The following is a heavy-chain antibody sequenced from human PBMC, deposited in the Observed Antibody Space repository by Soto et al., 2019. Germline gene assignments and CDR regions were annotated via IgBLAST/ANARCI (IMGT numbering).Heavy chain of an antibody. J-gene: IGHJ4*02. CDR3: VRATYFSDSSGYTRCLDY. D-gene: IGHD3-22*01. V-gene: IGHV3-72*01. CDR1: GFSISSHY. CDR2: SRDKPQGYST. Sequence: GGSLCLSCAGSGFSISSHYFDWVRQSPGKGLEWVGRSRDKPQGYSTAYAASVKSRSTTSSDESNNLAYLQMNSPDTEDTAVYYCVRATYFSDSSGYTRCLDYWGQGTLVTVSS.